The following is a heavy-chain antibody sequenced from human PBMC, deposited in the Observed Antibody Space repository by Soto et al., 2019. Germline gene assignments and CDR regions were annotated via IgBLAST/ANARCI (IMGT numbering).Heavy chain of an antibody. CDR1: GASIRSTSYY. J-gene: IGHJ4*02. CDR3: ARDHPHSYGVYYFDY. Sequence: SETLSLTCSVSGASIRSTSYYWGWIRQPPGKGLEWIGSIYYSGSTHYSPSLKSRIIMSIDTSKNQVSLKVNSVTAADTAVYYCARDHPHSYGVYYFDYWGQGTPVTVSS. D-gene: IGHD5-18*01. V-gene: IGHV4-39*07. CDR2: IYYSGST.